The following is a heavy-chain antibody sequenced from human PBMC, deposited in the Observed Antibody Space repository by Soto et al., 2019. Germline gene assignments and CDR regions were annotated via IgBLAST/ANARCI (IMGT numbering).Heavy chain of an antibody. J-gene: IGHJ3*02. D-gene: IGHD3-10*01. V-gene: IGHV4-39*01. CDR2: IYYSGST. Sequence: SETLSLTCTVSGGSISSSSYYWGWIRQPPGKGLEWIGSIYYSGSTYYNPSLKSRVTISVDTSKNQFSLKLSSVTAADTAVYYCARHGAGDDGELHAFDIWGQGTMVTVSS. CDR3: ARHGAGDDGELHAFDI. CDR1: GGSISSSSYY.